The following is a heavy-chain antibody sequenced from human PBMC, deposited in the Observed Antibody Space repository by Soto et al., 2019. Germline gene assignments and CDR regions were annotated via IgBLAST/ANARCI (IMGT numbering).Heavy chain of an antibody. CDR3: ARSPGYYFDY. J-gene: IGHJ4*02. CDR1: GGSIGSGGYY. V-gene: IGHV4-31*03. Sequence: PSETLSLTCTVSGGSIGSGGYYWSWIRQHPGKGLEWIGYIYYSGITYYNPFLKSRVTISVDTSKNQFSLKLSSVTAADTAVYYCARSPGYYFDYWGQGTLVTVSS. CDR2: IYYSGIT.